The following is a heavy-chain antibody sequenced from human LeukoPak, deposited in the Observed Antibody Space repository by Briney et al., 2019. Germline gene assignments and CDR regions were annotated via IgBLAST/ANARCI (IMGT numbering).Heavy chain of an antibody. J-gene: IGHJ4*02. V-gene: IGHV3-23*01. Sequence: GGSLRLSCAASGFTFSSYAMSWVRQAPGKGLEWVSVISDGGISTYYADSVKGRFSISRDNSKNTLYLQMSSLRADDTAVYYCSKDLSLGTINSADYWGQGTLVTVSS. CDR2: ISDGGIST. CDR3: SKDLSLGTINSADY. D-gene: IGHD2-21*01. CDR1: GFTFSSYA.